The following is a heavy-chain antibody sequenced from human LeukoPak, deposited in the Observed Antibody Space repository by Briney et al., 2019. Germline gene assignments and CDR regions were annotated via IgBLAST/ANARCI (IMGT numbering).Heavy chain of an antibody. V-gene: IGHV4-34*01. D-gene: IGHD4-23*01. CDR1: GGSFSGYY. J-gene: IGHJ4*02. Sequence: SETLSLTCAVYGGSFSGYYWSWIRQPPGKGLEWIGEINHSGSTYYNPSLKSRVTVSVDTSKNQFSLKLSSVTAADTAVYYCARLSLPGYGGNGYWGQGTLVTVSS. CDR2: INHSGST. CDR3: ARLSLPGYGGNGY.